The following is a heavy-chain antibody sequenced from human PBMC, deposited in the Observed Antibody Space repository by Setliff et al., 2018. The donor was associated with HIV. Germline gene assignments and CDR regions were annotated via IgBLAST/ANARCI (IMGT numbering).Heavy chain of an antibody. D-gene: IGHD3-22*01. Sequence: PSETLSLTCTVSGGSISSGDYYWSWIRQPPGKGLEWIGNIYYSGGTSYSGTTYYNPSVASRITISGDTSKNQFSLKLTSVTAADTAIYYCARENGWLFGWFDPWGQGTPVTVSS. J-gene: IGHJ5*02. CDR2: IYYSGGT. V-gene: IGHV4-30-4*08. CDR1: GGSISSGDYY. CDR3: ARENGWLFGWFDP.